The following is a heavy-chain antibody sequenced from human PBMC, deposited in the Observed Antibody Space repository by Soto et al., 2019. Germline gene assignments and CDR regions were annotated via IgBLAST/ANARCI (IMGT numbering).Heavy chain of an antibody. CDR3: ASHSSGRKFHRWFDP. V-gene: IGHV4-34*01. D-gene: IGHD6-19*01. CDR1: GGSFSGYY. J-gene: IGHJ5*02. CDR2: INHSGST. Sequence: SETLSLTCAVYGGSFSGYYWSWIRQPPGKGLGWIGEINHSGSTNYNPSLKSRVTISVDTSKNQFSLKLSSVTAADTAVYYCASHSSGRKFHRWFDPWGQGTLVTVSS.